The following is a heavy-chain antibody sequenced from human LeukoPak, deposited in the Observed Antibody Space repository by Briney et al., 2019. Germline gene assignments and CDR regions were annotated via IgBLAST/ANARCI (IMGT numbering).Heavy chain of an antibody. J-gene: IGHJ4*02. V-gene: IGHV3-53*01. Sequence: GGSLRLSCAASGCTVSSKYMSWVRQAPGKGLEWVSVIYSGGSTYYADSVKGRFTISRDNSKNTVDLQMNSLRVEDTAVYYCAMRGDTWYDCWGQGTLVTVSS. CDR3: AMRGDTWYDC. CDR2: IYSGGST. CDR1: GCTVSSKY. D-gene: IGHD6-13*01.